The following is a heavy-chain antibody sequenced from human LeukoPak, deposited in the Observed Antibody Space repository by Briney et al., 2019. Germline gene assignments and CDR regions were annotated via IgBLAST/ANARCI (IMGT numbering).Heavy chain of an antibody. D-gene: IGHD3-16*01. J-gene: IGHJ4*02. V-gene: IGHV3-21*01. Sequence: KTGGSLRLSCAASGFTFSSNSMNWVRQAPGKGLEWVSSISTSSTYIYYADSVKGRSTISRDNAKNSLYLQMNSLRAEDTAVYYCARDEGGFDYWGQGTLVTVSS. CDR1: GFTFSSNS. CDR3: ARDEGGFDY. CDR2: ISTSSTYI.